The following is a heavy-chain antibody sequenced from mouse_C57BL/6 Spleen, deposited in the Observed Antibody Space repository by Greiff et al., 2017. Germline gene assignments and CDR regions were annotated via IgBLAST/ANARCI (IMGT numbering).Heavy chain of an antibody. CDR2: IYPGDGDN. D-gene: IGHD1-1*01. CDR3: ARYYYGLFDY. Sequence: QVQLQQSGPELVKPGASVKISCKASGYAFSSSWMNWVKQRPGKGLEWIGRIYPGDGDNNYNGKLKGKATLTADKSSSTASMQLSSLTSEDSAVYFCARYYYGLFDYWGQGTTLTVSS. V-gene: IGHV1-82*01. J-gene: IGHJ2*01. CDR1: GYAFSSSW.